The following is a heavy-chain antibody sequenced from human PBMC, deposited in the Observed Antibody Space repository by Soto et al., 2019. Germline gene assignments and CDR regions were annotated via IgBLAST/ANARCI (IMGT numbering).Heavy chain of an antibody. CDR1: GFTFSTYA. D-gene: IGHD2-2*01. V-gene: IGHV3-23*01. CDR3: AKGTSWGRFDY. CDR2: VSGRGISS. J-gene: IGHJ4*02. Sequence: GGSLRLSCAVSGFTFSTYAMTWVRQAPGKGLNWVAMVSGRGISSYYADSVKGRFTISRDNSKNTLYLQMDSLRAEDTGIYYCAKGTSWGRFDYWGQGTLVTVSS.